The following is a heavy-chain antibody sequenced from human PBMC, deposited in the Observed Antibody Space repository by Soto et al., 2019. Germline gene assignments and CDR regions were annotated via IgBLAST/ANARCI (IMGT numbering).Heavy chain of an antibody. CDR2: ISYDGSNK. CDR3: ARDASSSWYCLDY. J-gene: IGHJ4*02. V-gene: IGHV3-30-3*01. CDR1: GFTFSSYA. D-gene: IGHD6-13*01. Sequence: QVQRVESGGGVVQPGRSLRLSCAASGFTFSSYAMHLVRQAPGKGLEWVAVISYDGSNKYYADSVKGRFTIYRDNSKNTLYLQMNSLSAEDTAVYYCARDASSSWYCLDYWGQGTLVTVSS.